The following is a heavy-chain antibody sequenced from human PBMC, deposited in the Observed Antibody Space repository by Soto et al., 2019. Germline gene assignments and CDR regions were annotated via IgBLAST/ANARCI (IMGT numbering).Heavy chain of an antibody. J-gene: IGHJ4*02. D-gene: IGHD2-2*01. CDR1: YFSLSTNGVG. V-gene: IGHV2-5*01. CDR3: VHTVMVPTITGGQYFDH. Sequence: LTQTLTLTCTFSYFSLSTNGVGVGWIRQPPGKPLEWLAVIYWNEDKRYSRSLKSRLSITKDTSKNQVVLTMTTMAPVDTATYYCVHTVMVPTITGGQYFDHWGPGILVTVSS. CDR2: IYWNEDK.